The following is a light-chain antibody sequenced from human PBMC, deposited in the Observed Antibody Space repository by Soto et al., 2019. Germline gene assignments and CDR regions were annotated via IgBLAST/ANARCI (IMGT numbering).Light chain of an antibody. V-gene: IGKV3-11*01. CDR3: QQRNNWPGT. CDR2: GAS. Sequence: EIVLTQSPATLSSFPGDRVTLSCRASQYINTRLAWYQQKPGQAPRLLIFGASTRVTGIPARFSGSGSGTDFTLTISSLEPEDFAVYYCQQRNNWPGTFGQGTKVDIK. CDR1: QYINTR. J-gene: IGKJ1*01.